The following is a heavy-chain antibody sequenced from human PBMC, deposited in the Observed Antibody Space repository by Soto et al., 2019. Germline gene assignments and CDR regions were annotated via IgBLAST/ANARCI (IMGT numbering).Heavy chain of an antibody. CDR2: INHSGST. V-gene: IGHV4-34*01. CDR3: ARRLVRSGSYRFDY. J-gene: IGHJ4*02. Sequence: SETLSLTCAVYGGSFSGYYWSWIRQPPGKGLEWIGEINHSGSTNYNPSLKSRVTISVDTSKNQFSLKLSSVTAAGTAVYYCARRLVRSGSYRFDYWGQGTLVTVSS. CDR1: GGSFSGYY. D-gene: IGHD1-26*01.